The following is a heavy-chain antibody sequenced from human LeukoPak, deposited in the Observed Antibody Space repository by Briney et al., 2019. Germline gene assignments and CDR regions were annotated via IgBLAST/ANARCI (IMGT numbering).Heavy chain of an antibody. CDR1: GGSISSGGYY. CDR2: IYYSGST. V-gene: IGHV4-31*03. Sequence: SETLSLTCTVSGGSISSGGYYWSWIRQHPGKGLEWIGYIYYSGSTYYNPSLKSRVTISVDTSKNQFSLKLSSVTAADTAVYYCARAGGFFSPSGYWGQGTLVTVSS. J-gene: IGHJ4*02. D-gene: IGHD3-10*01. CDR3: ARAGGFFSPSGY.